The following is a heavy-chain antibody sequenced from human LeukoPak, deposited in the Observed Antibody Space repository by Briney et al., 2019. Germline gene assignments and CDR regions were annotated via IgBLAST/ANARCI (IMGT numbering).Heavy chain of an antibody. J-gene: IGHJ4*02. D-gene: IGHD1-26*01. CDR1: DGSIGNYL. V-gene: IGHV4-59*01. CDR2: ISPSGST. CDR3: ARDRELGY. Sequence: SETLSLTCTVSDGSIGNYLWSWIRQPAGKGREWIGYISPSGSTDYNPSLQSRVTITVDTSKNQFFLKLTSVPAADTAVYYCARDRELGYWGQGTLVTVSS.